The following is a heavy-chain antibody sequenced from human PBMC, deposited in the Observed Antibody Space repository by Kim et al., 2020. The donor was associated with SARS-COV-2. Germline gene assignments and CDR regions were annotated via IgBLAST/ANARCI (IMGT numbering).Heavy chain of an antibody. Sequence: APVKVSCKTSGYIFTTYYMHWVRQAPGQGLEWMGIIYPNGGRTRYAEKFQGRVSMTRDTSTSTVYMELNSLRSDDTAVYYCARGDYYDNSGYMAFWGQGT. D-gene: IGHD3-22*01. CDR1: GYIFTTYY. J-gene: IGHJ4*02. CDR2: IYPNGGRT. CDR3: ARGDYYDNSGYMAF. V-gene: IGHV1-46*01.